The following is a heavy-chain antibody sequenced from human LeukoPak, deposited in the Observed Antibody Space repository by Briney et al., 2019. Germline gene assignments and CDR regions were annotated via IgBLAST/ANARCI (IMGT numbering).Heavy chain of an antibody. Sequence: GGSLRLSCAASGFTFSSYAMSWVRQAPGKGLEWVSGISGSGGSASYADSVKGRFTISRDNSKNTLHLQMNSLRAEDTAVYYCAKDDRGNEAPFDYWGQGTLVTVSS. V-gene: IGHV3-23*01. CDR3: AKDDRGNEAPFDY. CDR1: GFTFSSYA. CDR2: ISGSGGSA. J-gene: IGHJ4*02.